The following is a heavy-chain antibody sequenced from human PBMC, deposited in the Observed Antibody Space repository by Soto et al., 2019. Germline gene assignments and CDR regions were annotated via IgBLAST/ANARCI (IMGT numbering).Heavy chain of an antibody. J-gene: IGHJ4*02. Sequence: QVQLVESGGGVVQPGRSLRLSRAASGFTFSSYGMHWVRQAPGKGLEWVAVISYDGSNKYYADSVKGRFTISRDNSKNTLYLQMNSLRAEDTAVYYCAKDQDGAPFDYWGQGTLVTVSS. V-gene: IGHV3-30*18. CDR3: AKDQDGAPFDY. D-gene: IGHD4-17*01. CDR1: GFTFSSYG. CDR2: ISYDGSNK.